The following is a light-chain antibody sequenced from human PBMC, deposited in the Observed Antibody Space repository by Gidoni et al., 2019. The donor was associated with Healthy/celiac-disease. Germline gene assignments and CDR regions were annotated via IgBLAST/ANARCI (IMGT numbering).Light chain of an antibody. CDR2: DAS. J-gene: IGKJ4*01. V-gene: IGKV3-11*01. CDR1: QSVSSY. CDR3: QQRSNWPRVT. Sequence: VLPQSPATLSLSPGERATLSCRASQSVSSYLAWYQQKPGQAPRLLIYDASNRATGIPARFSGSGSGTDFTLTISSLEPEDFAVYYCQQRSNWPRVTFGGGTKVEIK.